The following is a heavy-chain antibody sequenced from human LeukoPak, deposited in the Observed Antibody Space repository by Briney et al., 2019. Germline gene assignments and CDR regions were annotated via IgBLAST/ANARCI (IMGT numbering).Heavy chain of an antibody. V-gene: IGHV4-39*07. CDR1: GGSISSSSYY. J-gene: IGHJ6*03. Sequence: KSSETLSLTCTVSGGSISSSSYYWGWIRQPPGKGLEWIGSIYYSGSTYYNPSLKSRVTISVDTSKNQFSLKLSSVTAADTAVYYCARRGSSSWYLSAVKYDYYYYMDVWGKGTTVTVSS. D-gene: IGHD6-13*01. CDR3: ARRGSSSWYLSAVKYDYYYYMDV. CDR2: IYYSGST.